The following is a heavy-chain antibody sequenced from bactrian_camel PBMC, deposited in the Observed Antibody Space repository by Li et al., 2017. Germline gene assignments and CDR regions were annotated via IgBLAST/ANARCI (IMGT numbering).Heavy chain of an antibody. D-gene: IGHD6*01. J-gene: IGHJ4*01. CDR1: GYTYSRFVTYC. CDR2: IVHTGAT. V-gene: IGHV3S53*01. Sequence: HVQLVESGGGSVQPGGSLRLSCKFSGYTYSRFVTYCMGWFRQIPGMLREGVANIVHTGATTYADSVKGRFTISEDNAKNTLYLQMNSLKPEDTAMYYCAADSAVVPGEELLPDLNYWGQGTQVTVS. CDR3: AADSAVVPGEELLPDLNY.